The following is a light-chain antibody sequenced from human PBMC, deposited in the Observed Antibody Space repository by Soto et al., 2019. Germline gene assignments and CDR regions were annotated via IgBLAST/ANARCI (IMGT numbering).Light chain of an antibody. CDR3: LQDYNYPRT. CDR1: RGIRND. Sequence: AIQMTQFPSSCLALVGATVTITCRPSRGIRNDLGWYQQKPGKAPKLLIYGASSLQSGVPSRFSGSGSGTDFTLTISSLQPEDFATYYCLQDYNYPRTFGQGTKV. CDR2: GAS. V-gene: IGKV1-6*01. J-gene: IGKJ1*01.